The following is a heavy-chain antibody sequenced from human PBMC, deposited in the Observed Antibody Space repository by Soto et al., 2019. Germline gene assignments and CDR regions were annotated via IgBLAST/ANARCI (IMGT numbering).Heavy chain of an antibody. D-gene: IGHD6-13*01. V-gene: IGHV1-18*01. J-gene: IGHJ5*02. Sequence: QVQLVQSGAEVKKPGASVKVSCKASGYTFTSYGISWVRQAPGQGLEWMGWISAYNGNTNYAQKLQGRVTMTTDTSTSTAYMELRSLRSDDTAVYYCARDKAADGTAQLNWFDPWGQGTLVTVSS. CDR3: ARDKAADGTAQLNWFDP. CDR1: GYTFTSYG. CDR2: ISAYNGNT.